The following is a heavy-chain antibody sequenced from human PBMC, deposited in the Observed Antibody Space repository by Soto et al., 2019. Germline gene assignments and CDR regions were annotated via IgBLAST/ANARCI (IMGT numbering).Heavy chain of an antibody. V-gene: IGHV1-18*01. CDR1: GYTFTSYG. D-gene: IGHD3-3*01. Sequence: QVQLVQSGAEEKKPGASVKVSCKASGYTFTSYGISWVRQAPGQGLEWMGWISAYNGNTNYAQKLQGRVTMTTDTSTSTAYMELRSLRSDDTAVYYCARAYPRTIIGVVILRNWFDPWGQGTLVTVSS. J-gene: IGHJ5*02. CDR3: ARAYPRTIIGVVILRNWFDP. CDR2: ISAYNGNT.